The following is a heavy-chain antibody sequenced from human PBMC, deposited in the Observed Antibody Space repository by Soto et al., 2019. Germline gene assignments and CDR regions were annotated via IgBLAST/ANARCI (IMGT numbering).Heavy chain of an antibody. CDR2: IFYDGSNK. Sequence: GGSLRLSCAASGFTLSDYYMSWIRQAPGKGLEWVAVIFYDGSNKYYADSVKGRFTISRDNSKNTLYLQMNSLRAEDTAVYYCARSGDYGDDYWGQGTLVTVSS. CDR3: ARSGDYGDDY. CDR1: GFTLSDYY. V-gene: IGHV3-30-3*01. D-gene: IGHD4-17*01. J-gene: IGHJ4*02.